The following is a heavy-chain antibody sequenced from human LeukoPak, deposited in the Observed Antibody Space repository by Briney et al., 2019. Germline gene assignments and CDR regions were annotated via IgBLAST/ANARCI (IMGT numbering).Heavy chain of an antibody. CDR3: ARDVSDYYDSSGWDYYYYYYMDV. CDR2: IYTSGST. J-gene: IGHJ6*03. Sequence: SETLSLTCAVYGGSFSGYYWSWIRQPAGKGLEWIGRIYTSGSTNYNPSLKSRVTMSVDTSKNQFSLKLSSVTAADTAVYYCARDVSDYYDSSGWDYYYYYYMDVWGKGTTVTISS. D-gene: IGHD3-22*01. V-gene: IGHV4-4*07. CDR1: GGSFSGYY.